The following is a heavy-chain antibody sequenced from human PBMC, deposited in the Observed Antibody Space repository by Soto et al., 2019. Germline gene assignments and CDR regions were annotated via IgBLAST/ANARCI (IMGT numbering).Heavy chain of an antibody. D-gene: IGHD2-2*01. J-gene: IGHJ6*02. CDR3: AIFRNSISEGMDV. CDR1: GDSVSSNSSA. V-gene: IGHV6-1*01. CDR2: TYYRSNLYN. Sequence: SQTLSLPCVISGDSVSSNSSACNFIRQSPSRGLEWLGRTYYRSNLYNDYAVSLKSRITINPDTSTNQFSLPLNSVTPEDTAVYYCAIFRNSISEGMDVWGQGTTVTVSS.